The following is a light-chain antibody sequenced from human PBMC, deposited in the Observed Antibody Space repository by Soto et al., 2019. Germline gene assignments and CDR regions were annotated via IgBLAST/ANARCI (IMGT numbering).Light chain of an antibody. Sequence: QSVLTQPPSVSGAPGQRVTISCTGSSSNIGAGYGVYWYQHLPGTAPKLLIYGNSNRPSGVPDRFSGSKSGPSASLAITGLQAEDEADYYCQSHDSSLSAPYVFGTGTKVTVL. CDR3: QSHDSSLSAPYV. V-gene: IGLV1-40*01. J-gene: IGLJ1*01. CDR2: GNS. CDR1: SSNIGAGYG.